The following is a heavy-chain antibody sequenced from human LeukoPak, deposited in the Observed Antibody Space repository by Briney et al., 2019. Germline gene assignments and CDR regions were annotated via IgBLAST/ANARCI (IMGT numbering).Heavy chain of an antibody. CDR1: GFTFSSYA. V-gene: IGHV3-23*01. Sequence: GGSLRLSCAASGFTFSSYAMSWVRQAPGKGLEWVSAISGSGGSTYYADSVKGRFTISRDNSKNTLYLQMNSLRAEDTAVYYCAKDPPAYYDFWSGYPFDYWGQGTLVTVSS. CDR2: ISGSGGST. CDR3: AKDPPAYYDFWSGYPFDY. J-gene: IGHJ4*02. D-gene: IGHD3-3*01.